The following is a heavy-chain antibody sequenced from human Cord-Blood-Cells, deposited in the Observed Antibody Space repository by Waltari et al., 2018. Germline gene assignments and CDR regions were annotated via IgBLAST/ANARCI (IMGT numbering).Heavy chain of an antibody. CDR1: GFTFSSYS. Sequence: EVQLVESGGGLVQPGGSLRLSCAASGFTFSSYSMNGVRQAPGKGLAWVSYISSSSSTIYYAASVKGRFTISRDNATNSLYLQMNSLRDEDTAGYYGARDPPFDYWGQGTLVTVSS. J-gene: IGHJ4*02. CDR2: ISSSSSTI. CDR3: ARDPPFDY. V-gene: IGHV3-48*02.